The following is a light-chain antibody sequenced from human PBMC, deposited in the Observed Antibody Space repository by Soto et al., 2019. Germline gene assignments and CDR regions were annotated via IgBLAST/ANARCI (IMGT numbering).Light chain of an antibody. CDR2: KVS. V-gene: IGKV2-30*01. CDR1: QSLVYTDGNTY. Sequence: DVVMTQSPLSLPVTLGQPASISCRSSQSLVYTDGNTYLTWFQQRPGQSPRRLIYKVSYRDSGVPDRFSGGGSDTDCTLKISRVEAEDVGIYYCMQGTHWPFTFGPGTKVDIK. J-gene: IGKJ3*01. CDR3: MQGTHWPFT.